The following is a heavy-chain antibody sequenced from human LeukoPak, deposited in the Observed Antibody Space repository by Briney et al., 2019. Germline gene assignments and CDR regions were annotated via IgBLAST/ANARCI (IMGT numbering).Heavy chain of an antibody. CDR3: ARDGYYFDY. Sequence: SETLSLTCTVSGGSISSYYWSWIRQPPGKGLEWIGYIYYSGSTNYNPSLKSRVTISVDTSKNQFSLKLSSVTAADTAVYCCARDGYYFDYWGQGTLVTVSS. V-gene: IGHV4-59*01. CDR2: IYYSGST. J-gene: IGHJ4*02. CDR1: GGSISSYY.